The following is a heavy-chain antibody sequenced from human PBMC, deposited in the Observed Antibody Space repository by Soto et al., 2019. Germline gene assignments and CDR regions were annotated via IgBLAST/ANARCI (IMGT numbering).Heavy chain of an antibody. V-gene: IGHV3-21*01. D-gene: IGHD1-26*01. J-gene: IGHJ4*02. CDR3: ASQIVGATRF. CDR2: IGSSSSYI. Sequence: EVQLVESGGGLVKPGGSLRLSCAASGFTFSTYSFNWVRQAPGKGLEWVSFIGSSSSYIYYADSVKGRFTISRDNAKNSLYLQMNSLRAEDTAVYYCASQIVGATRFWGQGTLVTVSS. CDR1: GFTFSTYS.